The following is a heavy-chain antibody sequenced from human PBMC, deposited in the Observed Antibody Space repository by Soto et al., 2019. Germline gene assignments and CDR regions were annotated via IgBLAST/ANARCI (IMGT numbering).Heavy chain of an antibody. CDR2: TRNKANSYTT. Sequence: EVQLVESGGCLVQPGGSLRLSCAASGFTFSDHYMDWVRQAPGKGLEWVGRTRNKANSYTTEYAASVKGRFTISRDDSKNSLYLQMNSLKTEDTAVYYCARVTGATILDYWGQGTLVTVSS. CDR3: ARVTGATILDY. CDR1: GFTFSDHY. V-gene: IGHV3-72*01. D-gene: IGHD1-26*01. J-gene: IGHJ4*02.